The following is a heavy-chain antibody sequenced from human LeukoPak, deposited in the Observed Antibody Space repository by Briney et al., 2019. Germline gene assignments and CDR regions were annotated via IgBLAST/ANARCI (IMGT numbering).Heavy chain of an antibody. D-gene: IGHD7-27*01. V-gene: IGHV3-7*01. CDR3: AGVSGDGDYAGY. Sequence: GGSLRLSCAATGFTFSSYRMSWVRQAPGKGREGVANIKQDGREKYYVDSVKGRSTISRDNAKKSPYLQMNSRRAENTAVYYCAGVSGDGDYAGYWGQGTLVTVSS. CDR1: GFTFSSYR. J-gene: IGHJ4*02. CDR2: IKQDGREK.